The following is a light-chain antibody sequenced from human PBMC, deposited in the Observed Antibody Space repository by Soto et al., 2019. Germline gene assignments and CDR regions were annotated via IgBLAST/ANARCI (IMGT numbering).Light chain of an antibody. CDR3: QYYDSSLSGVV. CDR2: GNS. CDR1: SSNIGAGYD. J-gene: IGLJ2*01. Sequence: QSVLTQPPSVSGAPGQRVTISCTGSSSNIGAGYDVHWYQQLPGTAPKLLIYGNSNRPSGVPYRFSGSKSGTSASLAITGLQAEDEADYYCQYYDSSLSGVVFGGGTKLTVL. V-gene: IGLV1-40*01.